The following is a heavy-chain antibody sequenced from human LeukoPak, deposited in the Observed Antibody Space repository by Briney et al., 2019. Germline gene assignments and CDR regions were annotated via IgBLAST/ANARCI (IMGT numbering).Heavy chain of an antibody. CDR3: AKGPERGTFDY. D-gene: IGHD1-1*01. Sequence: GGSLRLSCAASGFTVSSNYMSWVRQAPGKGLEWVSVIYSGGSTYYADSVKGRFTISRDNSKSTLYLQMNSLRADDTAVYYCAKGPERGTFDYWGQGTLVTFSS. CDR1: GFTVSSNY. J-gene: IGHJ4*02. V-gene: IGHV3-53*01. CDR2: IYSGGST.